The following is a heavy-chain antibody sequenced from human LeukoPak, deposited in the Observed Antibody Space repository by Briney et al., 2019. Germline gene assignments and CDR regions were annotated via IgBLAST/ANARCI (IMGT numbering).Heavy chain of an antibody. Sequence: SETLSLTCTASGGSISSYYWSWIRQPPGKGLEWIGYIYYSGSTNYNPSLKSRVTISVDTSKNQFSLKLSSVTAADTAVYYCARGRFLEWFDYWGQGTLVTVSS. CDR3: ARGRFLEWFDY. D-gene: IGHD3-3*01. V-gene: IGHV4-59*12. J-gene: IGHJ4*02. CDR2: IYYSGST. CDR1: GGSISSYY.